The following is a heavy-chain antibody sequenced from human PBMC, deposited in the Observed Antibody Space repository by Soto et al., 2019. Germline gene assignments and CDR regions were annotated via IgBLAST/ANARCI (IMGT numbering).Heavy chain of an antibody. Sequence: PSETLSLTCAVSSGSISSSNWWSWVRQPPGKGLEWIGEIYHSGSTNYNPSLKSRVTISVDKSKNQFSLKLSSVTAADTAVYYCARLIVVVPAAMRWDYYYYYMDVWGKGTTVTVSS. D-gene: IGHD2-2*01. CDR2: IYHSGST. CDR3: ARLIVVVPAAMRWDYYYYYMDV. CDR1: SGSISSSNW. V-gene: IGHV4-4*02. J-gene: IGHJ6*03.